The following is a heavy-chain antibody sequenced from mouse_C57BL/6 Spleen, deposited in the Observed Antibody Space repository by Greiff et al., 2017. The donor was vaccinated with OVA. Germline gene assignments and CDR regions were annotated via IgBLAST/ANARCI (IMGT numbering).Heavy chain of an antibody. Sequence: QVQLQQSGAELVKPGASVKISCKASGYAFSSYWMNWVKQRPGKGLEWIGQIYPGDGDTNYNGKFKGKATLTADKSSSTAYMQLSSLTSEDSAVYFCARSPTGRGYYVDYWGQGTTLTVSS. D-gene: IGHD4-1*01. CDR1: GYAFSSYW. J-gene: IGHJ2*01. CDR2: IYPGDGDT. V-gene: IGHV1-80*01. CDR3: ARSPTGRGYYVDY.